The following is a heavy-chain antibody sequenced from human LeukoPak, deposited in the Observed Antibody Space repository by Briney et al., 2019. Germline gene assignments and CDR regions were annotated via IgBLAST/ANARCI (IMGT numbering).Heavy chain of an antibody. Sequence: ASVKVSCKASGYTFTSYGISWVRQAPGQGLEWMGWINPNSGGTNYAQKFQGRVTMTRDTSISTAYMELSRLRSDDTAVYYCARDMAGGSSWDPGNAFDIWGQGIMVTVSS. CDR2: INPNSGGT. J-gene: IGHJ3*02. D-gene: IGHD6-13*01. V-gene: IGHV1-2*02. CDR1: GYTFTSYG. CDR3: ARDMAGGSSWDPGNAFDI.